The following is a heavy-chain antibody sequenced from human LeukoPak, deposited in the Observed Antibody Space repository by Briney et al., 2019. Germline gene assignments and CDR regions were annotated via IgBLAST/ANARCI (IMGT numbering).Heavy chain of an antibody. Sequence: ASVKVSCKASGGTFSSYAISWVRQAPGQGLEWMGGIIPIFGTANYAQKFQGGVTITADESTSTAYMELSSLRSEDTAVYYCARGLLRFLNYYYMDVWGKGTTVTVSS. CDR2: IIPIFGTA. CDR3: ARGLLRFLNYYYMDV. D-gene: IGHD3-3*01. V-gene: IGHV1-69*13. CDR1: GGTFSSYA. J-gene: IGHJ6*03.